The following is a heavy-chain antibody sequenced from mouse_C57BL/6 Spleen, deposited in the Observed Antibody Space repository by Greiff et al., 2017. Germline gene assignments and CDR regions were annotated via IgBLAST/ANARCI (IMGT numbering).Heavy chain of an antibody. V-gene: IGHV5-4*01. CDR1: GYTFSSYA. CDR3: ARNGDYYGTAWFAD. CDR2: ISAGGGYT. D-gene: IGHD1-1*01. Sequence: EVQLVQSGGGLVKPGGSLKLSCAASGYTFSSYAMSWVRQTPEKRLEWVATISAGGGYTYYPDNVKGRFTLSTDNATNTLYLQMSHLKSEDSAMYYCARNGDYYGTAWFADWGQGTLVTVSA. J-gene: IGHJ3*01.